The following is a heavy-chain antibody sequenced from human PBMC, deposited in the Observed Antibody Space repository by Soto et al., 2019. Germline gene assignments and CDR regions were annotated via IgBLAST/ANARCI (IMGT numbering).Heavy chain of an antibody. CDR1: GFTFDDFA. CDR2: ISWNSGSI. J-gene: IGHJ6*03. D-gene: IGHD2-2*01. CDR3: AKGYCSSTNCYYYYYMDV. V-gene: IGHV3-9*01. Sequence: GGSLRLSCAASGFTFDDFAMHWVRRAPGKGLEWVSGISWNSGSIGYADSVKGRFTISRDNAKNSLYLQMNSLRAEDTALYYCAKGYCSSTNCYYYYYMDVWGKGTTVTVSS.